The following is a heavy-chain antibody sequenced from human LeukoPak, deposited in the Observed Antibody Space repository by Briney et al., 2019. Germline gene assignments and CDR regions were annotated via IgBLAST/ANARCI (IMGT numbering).Heavy chain of an antibody. CDR3: ARRIGSYYYYMDV. V-gene: IGHV1-18*01. D-gene: IGHD2-15*01. CDR2: ISAYNGNT. Sequence: GASVKVSCKASGYTFTNYAIHWVRQAPGQRLEWMGWISAYNGNTNYAQKLQGRVTMTTDTSTSTAYMELRSLRSDDTAVYYCARRIGSYYYYMDVWGKGTTVTISS. J-gene: IGHJ6*03. CDR1: GYTFTNYA.